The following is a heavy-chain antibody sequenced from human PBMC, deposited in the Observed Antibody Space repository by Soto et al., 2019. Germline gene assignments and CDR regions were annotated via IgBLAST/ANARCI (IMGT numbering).Heavy chain of an antibody. J-gene: IGHJ6*02. CDR2: ITPFLDIT. CDR1: GGTFSSYT. D-gene: IGHD3-16*01. CDR3: ARLGDQRGYYYGMNV. Sequence: QVQLVQSGAEVKKPGSSVKVSCKASGGTFSSYTISWVRQAPGQGLEWMGRITPFLDITTYAQKFQGRVTINADKSTSTAYMEVSSLRAEDTAVYYCARLGDQRGYYYGMNVWGQGTTVTVSS. V-gene: IGHV1-69*02.